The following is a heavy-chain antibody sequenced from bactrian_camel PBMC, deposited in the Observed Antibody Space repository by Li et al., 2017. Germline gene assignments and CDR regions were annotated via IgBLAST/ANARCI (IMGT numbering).Heavy chain of an antibody. D-gene: IGHD1*01. J-gene: IGHJ4*01. V-gene: IGHV3S42*01. Sequence: DVQLVESGGGLVQPGGSLRLACEASGFAFSGKGMSWVRQAPGKGLEWVAYIHENGGTLSYADSVKGRFTISRDNAKNTLYLQLNSLTTEDTAMYYCAADDCYWGAYDCNYGSWCYKGYWGRGTQVAVS. CDR3: AADDCYWGAYDCNYGSWCYKGY. CDR1: GFAFSGKG. CDR2: IHENGGTL.